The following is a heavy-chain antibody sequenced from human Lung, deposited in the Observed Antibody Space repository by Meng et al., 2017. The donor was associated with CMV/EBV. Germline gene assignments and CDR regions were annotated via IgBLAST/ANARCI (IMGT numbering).Heavy chain of an antibody. V-gene: IGHV4-30-4*08. J-gene: IGHJ4*02. Sequence: CTVSGGSITSGGYHWTWIRQPPGEGLEWLGYIYNGGTIDYRPSLKSRLTLSFDASKTQFSLKLTSVTAADTAVYFCARDASGSGSFLTWGQGILVTVSS. D-gene: IGHD3-10*01. CDR3: ARDASGSGSFLT. CDR1: GGSITSGGYH. CDR2: IYNGGTI.